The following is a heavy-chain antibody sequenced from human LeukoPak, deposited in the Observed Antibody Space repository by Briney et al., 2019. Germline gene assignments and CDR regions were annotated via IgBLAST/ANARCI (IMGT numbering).Heavy chain of an antibody. Sequence: GGSLRLSCAPSGFTFSRHGMHWVRQVPGKGLEWVAIISNDGSRKYYAHSVEGRFTISRDNSKNTLYLQMDSLRAEDTAVYYCARDRAWNYFDYWGQGTLVTVSS. D-gene: IGHD3-3*01. V-gene: IGHV3-30*03. CDR1: GFTFSRHG. CDR3: ARDRAWNYFDY. J-gene: IGHJ4*02. CDR2: ISNDGSRK.